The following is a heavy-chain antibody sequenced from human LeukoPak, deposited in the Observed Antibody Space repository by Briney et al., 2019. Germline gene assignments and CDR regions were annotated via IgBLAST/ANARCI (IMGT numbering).Heavy chain of an antibody. J-gene: IGHJ4*02. CDR2: IYYSGST. CDR1: GGSFSGYY. V-gene: IGHV4-59*08. D-gene: IGHD1-26*01. Sequence: SETLSLTCAVYGGSFSGYYWSWIRQPPGKGLEWIGYIYYSGSTNYNPSLKSRVTISVDTSKNQFSLKLSSVTAADTAVYYCASVGATRTLDYWGQGTLVTVSS. CDR3: ASVGATRTLDY.